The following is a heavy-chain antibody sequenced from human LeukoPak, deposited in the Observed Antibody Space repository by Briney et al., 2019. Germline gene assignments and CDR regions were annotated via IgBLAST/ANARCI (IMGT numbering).Heavy chain of an antibody. D-gene: IGHD2-2*01. CDR3: AKGVVPAVRRYYYYGMDV. Sequence: PGGSLRLSCAASGFTFSSYAMSWVRQAPGKGLEWVSAISGSGGSTYYADSVKGRFTISRDNSKNTLYLQMNSLRAEDTAVYYCAKGVVPAVRRYYYYGMDVWGQGTTVTVSS. V-gene: IGHV3-23*01. CDR1: GFTFSSYA. CDR2: ISGSGGST. J-gene: IGHJ6*02.